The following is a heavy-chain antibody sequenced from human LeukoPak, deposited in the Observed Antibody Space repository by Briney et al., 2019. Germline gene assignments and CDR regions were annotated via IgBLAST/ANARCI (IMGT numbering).Heavy chain of an antibody. Sequence: GESLKISCKGPGYSFTSYWIGWVRQMPGKGLEWMGIIYPGDSDTRYSPSFQGQVTISADKSISTAYLQWSSLKASDTAMYYCARLPYSSSWYLLYFDYWGQGTLVTVSS. CDR3: ARLPYSSSWYLLYFDY. D-gene: IGHD6-13*01. J-gene: IGHJ4*02. V-gene: IGHV5-51*01. CDR2: IYPGDSDT. CDR1: GYSFTSYW.